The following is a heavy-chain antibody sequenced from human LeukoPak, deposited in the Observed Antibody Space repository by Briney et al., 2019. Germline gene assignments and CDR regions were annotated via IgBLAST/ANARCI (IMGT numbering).Heavy chain of an antibody. J-gene: IGHJ4*02. CDR3: ARHMTTVVTLDY. Sequence: PSETLSLTCTVSGGSISSYYWSWIRQPPGKGLEWIGYIYYSGSTNYNPSLKSRVTISVDTSKNQFSLKLSSVTAADTAVYYCARHMTTVVTLDYWGQGTLVTVSS. D-gene: IGHD4-23*01. CDR1: GGSISSYY. V-gene: IGHV4-59*08. CDR2: IYYSGST.